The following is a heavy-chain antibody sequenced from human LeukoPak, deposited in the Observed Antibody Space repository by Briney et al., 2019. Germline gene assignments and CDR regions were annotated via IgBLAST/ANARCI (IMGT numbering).Heavy chain of an antibody. CDR1: EFTFRNAW. Sequence: PGGSLRLSCAASEFTFRNAWISWARKAPGKGLEWAGRIKSKTDGGTTDYAAPVKGRFTISRDDSKNTLYLQMNSLKTEDTAVYYCTTGRITIFGVVIKAHYYYYMDVWGKGTTVTVSS. CDR3: TTGRITIFGVVIKAHYYYYMDV. D-gene: IGHD3-3*01. V-gene: IGHV3-15*01. CDR2: IKSKTDGGTT. J-gene: IGHJ6*03.